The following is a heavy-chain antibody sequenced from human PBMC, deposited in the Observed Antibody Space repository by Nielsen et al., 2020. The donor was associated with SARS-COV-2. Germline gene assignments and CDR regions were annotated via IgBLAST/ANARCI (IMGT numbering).Heavy chain of an antibody. V-gene: IGHV1-2*04. CDR3: ARDGGIITIFGKQPYYFDY. CDR2: INPNSGGT. D-gene: IGHD3-3*01. Sequence: WVRQAPGQGLEWMGWINPNSGGTNYAQKFQGWVTMTRDTSTSTVYMELSSLRSEDTAVYYCARDGGIITIFGKQPYYFDYWGQGTLVTVSS. J-gene: IGHJ4*02.